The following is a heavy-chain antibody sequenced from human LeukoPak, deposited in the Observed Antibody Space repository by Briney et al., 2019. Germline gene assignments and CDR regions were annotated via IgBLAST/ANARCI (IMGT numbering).Heavy chain of an antibody. J-gene: IGHJ4*02. CDR1: DEPFSGYF. CDR2: INRNGNT. D-gene: IGHD3-3*01. Sequence: SETLSLTCAISDEPFSGYFWGWIRQPPGKGLEVIGEINRNGNTDYNPPLKSRVSMSIDTSTNQFSLKLISVTAADTAVYYCARLVPERFFQVNPGGYYDYWGQGTLVTVSS. CDR3: ARLVPERFFQVNPGGYYDY. V-gene: IGHV4-34*01.